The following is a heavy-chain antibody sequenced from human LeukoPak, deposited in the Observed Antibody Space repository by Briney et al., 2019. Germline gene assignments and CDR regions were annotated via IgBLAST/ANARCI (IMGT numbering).Heavy chain of an antibody. D-gene: IGHD2-2*01. V-gene: IGHV4-59*08. Sequence: KTSETLSLTCTVSGGSISSYYWSWIRQPPGKGLEWIGYVFYTGSTNYNPSLKSRVTISVYTSKNQFSLKLTSVTAADTAVYYCAGQRCSSTSCYSWFDPWGQGTLVTVSS. J-gene: IGHJ5*02. CDR2: VFYTGST. CDR1: GGSISSYY. CDR3: AGQRCSSTSCYSWFDP.